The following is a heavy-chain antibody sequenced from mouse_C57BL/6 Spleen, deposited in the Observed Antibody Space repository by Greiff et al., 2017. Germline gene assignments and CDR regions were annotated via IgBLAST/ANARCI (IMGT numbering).Heavy chain of an antibody. J-gene: IGHJ2*01. D-gene: IGHD2-2*01. V-gene: IGHV5-16*01. CDR3: ARDGYPYLDY. Sequence: EVQLVESEGGLVQPGSSMKLSCTASGFTFSDYYMALVRQVPEKGLEWVANINYDGSSTYYLDSLKSRFIISRDNAKNILYLQMSSLKSEDTATYYCARDGYPYLDYWGQGTTLTVSS. CDR2: INYDGSST. CDR1: GFTFSDYY.